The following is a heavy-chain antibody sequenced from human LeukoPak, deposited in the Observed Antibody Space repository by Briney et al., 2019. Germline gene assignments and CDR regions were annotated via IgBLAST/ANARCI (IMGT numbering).Heavy chain of an antibody. CDR1: GFSFSNHY. V-gene: IGHV3-7*01. CDR2: INEDGSNK. CDR3: AREEEIWSGKPGAFDI. J-gene: IGHJ3*02. D-gene: IGHD3-10*01. Sequence: GGSLRLSCTASGFSFSNHYMRWIRQAPGKGLEWVANINEDGSNKWHLGSVKGRFTVSRDNARNSLYLQMNSLRVEDTAVYYCAREEEIWSGKPGAFDIWGQGTMVTVSS.